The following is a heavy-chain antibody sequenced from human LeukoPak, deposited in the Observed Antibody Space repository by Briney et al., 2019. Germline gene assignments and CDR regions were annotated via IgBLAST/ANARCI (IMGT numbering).Heavy chain of an antibody. CDR1: GFTFSDYY. D-gene: IGHD6-19*01. CDR2: IYHSGST. CDR3: ARESSGWRNLDY. Sequence: LRLSCAASGFTFSDYYMSWIRQPPGKGLEWIGYIYHSGSTYYNPSLKSRVTISVDRSKNQFSLKLSSVTAADTAVYYCARESSGWRNLDYWGQGTLVTVSS. J-gene: IGHJ4*02. V-gene: IGHV4-30-2*01.